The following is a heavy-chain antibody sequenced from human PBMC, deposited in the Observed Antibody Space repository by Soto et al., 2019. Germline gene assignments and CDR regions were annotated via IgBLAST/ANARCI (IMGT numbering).Heavy chain of an antibody. CDR3: AAGEASSRNLAPYYLDF. D-gene: IGHD6-13*01. CDR2: IHYSGTT. CDR1: GGSMRNYF. V-gene: IGHV4-59*01. Sequence: SETLSLTCTVPGGSMRNYFWTWIRQPPGKGLKWIGYIHYSGTTSFFPSYNPSLRSRVTISEDTSKNQFSLKLLSVTTADTAVYFCAAGEASSRNLAPYYLDFWGQGTLVTVSS. J-gene: IGHJ4*02.